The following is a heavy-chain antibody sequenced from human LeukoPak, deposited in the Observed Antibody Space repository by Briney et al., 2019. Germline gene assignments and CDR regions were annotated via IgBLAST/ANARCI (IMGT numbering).Heavy chain of an antibody. Sequence: GGSLRLSCAASGFTFSAYGVHWVRQVPGKGLEWLAFIRYDGRIKNYADSVKGRFTISRDNSKNTLYLQMNSLTTEDTSLYYCARNRAAAGDWLDPWGQGTLVIVSS. V-gene: IGHV3-30*02. J-gene: IGHJ5*02. CDR3: ARNRAAAGDWLDP. D-gene: IGHD6-13*01. CDR1: GFTFSAYG. CDR2: IRYDGRIK.